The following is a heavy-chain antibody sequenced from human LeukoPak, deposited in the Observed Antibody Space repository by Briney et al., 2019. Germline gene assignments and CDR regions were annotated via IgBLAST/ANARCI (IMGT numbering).Heavy chain of an antibody. D-gene: IGHD3-3*02. V-gene: IGHV3-9*01. CDR1: GFTFYDYA. CDR2: ISWNSGSI. CDR3: AKDDGISYYFDY. J-gene: IGHJ4*02. Sequence: GGSLRLSCAASGFTFYDYAMHWVRQAPGKGLEWVSGISWNSGSIGYADSVKGRFTISRDNAKNSLYLQMNSLRAEDTALYYCAKDDGISYYFDYWGQGTLVTVSS.